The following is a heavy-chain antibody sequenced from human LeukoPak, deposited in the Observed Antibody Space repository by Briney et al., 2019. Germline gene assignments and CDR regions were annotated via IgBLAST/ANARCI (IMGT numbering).Heavy chain of an antibody. CDR1: GFSFDDYA. Sequence: PGRSLRLSCAASGFSFDDYAMHWVRQAPGKGLEWVSGISWNGGGLAYADSVKGRFTISRDSAKNSLYLQMNSLRAEDTALYYCAKDGGYYYDSGGYQDYWGQGALVTVSS. V-gene: IGHV3-9*01. D-gene: IGHD3-22*01. CDR3: AKDGGYYYDSGGYQDY. J-gene: IGHJ4*02. CDR2: ISWNGGGL.